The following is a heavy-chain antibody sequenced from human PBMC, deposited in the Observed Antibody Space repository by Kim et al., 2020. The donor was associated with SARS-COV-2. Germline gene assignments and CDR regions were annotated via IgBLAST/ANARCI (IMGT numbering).Heavy chain of an antibody. V-gene: IGHV4-34*01. D-gene: IGHD4-4*01. CDR3: ARAGVTVTTFRYYYYGMDV. CDR1: GESFSDYY. J-gene: IGHJ6*01. Sequence: SETLSLTCAVYGESFSDYYWSWIRQPPGRGLEWIGEIDDSGSTNYNPSLKSRVAISVDTSKNQFSLKLNSVTAADTAVYYCARAGVTVTTFRYYYYGMDV. CDR2: IDDSGST.